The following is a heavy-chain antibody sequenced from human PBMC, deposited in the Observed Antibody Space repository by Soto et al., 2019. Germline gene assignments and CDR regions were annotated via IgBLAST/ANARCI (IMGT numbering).Heavy chain of an antibody. CDR1: GGSISSGGYY. V-gene: IGHV4-31*03. D-gene: IGHD4-17*01. CDR3: ARVPFRPMTTVTGLSNYYYYMDV. J-gene: IGHJ6*03. CDR2: IYYSGST. Sequence: QVQLQESGPGLVKPSQTLSLTCTVSGGSISSGGYYWSWIRQHPGKGLEWIGYIYYSGSTYYNPSLKSRVTISVDTSKNQFSLKLSSVTAADTAVYYCARVPFRPMTTVTGLSNYYYYMDVWGKGTTVTVSS.